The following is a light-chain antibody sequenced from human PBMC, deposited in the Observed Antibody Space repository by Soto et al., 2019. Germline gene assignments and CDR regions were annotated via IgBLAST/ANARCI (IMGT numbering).Light chain of an antibody. CDR3: QSYDSSLPVV. CDR1: SSNIGAGYD. Sequence: QPVLTQPPSVSGAPGQRVTISCTGSSSNIGAGYDVHWYQHLPGTAPKLLIYGNSNRPSGVPDRFSGSKSGTSASLAITGLQAEDEADYYCQSYDSSLPVVFGGGTKLTVL. CDR2: GNS. J-gene: IGLJ2*01. V-gene: IGLV1-40*01.